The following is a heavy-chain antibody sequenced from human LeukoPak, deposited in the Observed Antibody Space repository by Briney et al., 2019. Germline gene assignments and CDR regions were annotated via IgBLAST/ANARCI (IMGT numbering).Heavy chain of an antibody. CDR1: GYTFTSYG. CDR2: ISAYNGNT. V-gene: IGHV1-18*01. Sequence: ASVKVSCKASGYTFTSYGISWVRQAPGQGLEWMGWISAYNGNTNYAQKLQGRVTMTTDTTTSTAYMELRSPRSDDTAVYYCARINQQMCDAFNIWGQGTMVTPSS. D-gene: IGHD5-24*01. J-gene: IGHJ3*02. CDR3: ARINQQMCDAFNI.